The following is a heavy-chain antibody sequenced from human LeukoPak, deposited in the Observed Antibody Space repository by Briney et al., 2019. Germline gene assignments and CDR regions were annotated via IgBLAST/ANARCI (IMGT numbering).Heavy chain of an antibody. Sequence: SGPTLVKPTQTLTXTCTFSGVSLSTSGVGVGWIRQPPGKALEWLALIYWNDDTRYSPSLKSRLTITKDTSKNQVVLTMTNMDPVDTATYYCGHSWGSYVFDYWGQGTLVTVSS. CDR3: GHSWGSYVFDY. CDR2: IYWNDDT. D-gene: IGHD1-26*01. CDR1: GVSLSTSGVG. V-gene: IGHV2-5*01. J-gene: IGHJ4*02.